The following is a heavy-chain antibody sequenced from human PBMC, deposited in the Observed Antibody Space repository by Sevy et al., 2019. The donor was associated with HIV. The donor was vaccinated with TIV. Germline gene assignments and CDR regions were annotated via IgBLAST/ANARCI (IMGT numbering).Heavy chain of an antibody. J-gene: IGHJ4*02. CDR1: GYTLTKLS. CDR3: ATTKDYYESSGCPFDY. D-gene: IGHD3-22*01. CDR2: FDPEDGET. V-gene: IGHV1-24*01. Sequence: ASVKVSCKVSGYTLTKLSMHWVRQAPGKGLEWMGSFDPEDGETLYAQSLQGRITMTEDTSTDTAYMELKSLRSEETAVYYCATTKDYYESSGCPFDYWGQGTLVTVSS.